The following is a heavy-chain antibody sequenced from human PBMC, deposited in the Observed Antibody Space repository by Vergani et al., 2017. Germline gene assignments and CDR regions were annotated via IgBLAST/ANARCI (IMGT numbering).Heavy chain of an antibody. J-gene: IGHJ3*02. CDR1: GYSISSGYY. Sequence: QVQLQESGPGLVKPSETLSLTCAVSGYSISSGYYWGWIRQPPGKGLEWIGSIYHSGSTYYNPSLKSRVTISVDTSKNQFSLKLSSVTAADTAMYYCARHGSPTYYYDSSGYYLGAFDIWGQGTMVTVSS. D-gene: IGHD3-22*01. CDR2: IYHSGST. V-gene: IGHV4-38-2*01. CDR3: ARHGSPTYYYDSSGYYLGAFDI.